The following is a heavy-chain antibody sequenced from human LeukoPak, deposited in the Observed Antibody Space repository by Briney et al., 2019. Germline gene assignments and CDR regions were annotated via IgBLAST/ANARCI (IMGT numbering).Heavy chain of an antibody. D-gene: IGHD3-10*01. Sequence: PGGSLRLSCAASGFTFSSYAMSWVRQAPGKGLEWVSAISGSGGSTYYADSVKGRFTISRDNSKNTLYLQTNSLRAEDTAVYYCAKWGSGSYYRSTPPGLWGQGTLVTVSS. V-gene: IGHV3-23*01. J-gene: IGHJ4*02. CDR2: ISGSGGST. CDR1: GFTFSSYA. CDR3: AKWGSGSYYRSTPPGL.